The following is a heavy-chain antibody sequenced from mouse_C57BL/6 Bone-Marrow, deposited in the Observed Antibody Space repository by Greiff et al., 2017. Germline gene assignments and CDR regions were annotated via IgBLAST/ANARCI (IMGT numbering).Heavy chain of an antibody. CDR2: IRYDGST. Sequence: EVKLMESGPGLVKPSQSLSLTCSVTGYSITSGYYWNWIRQFPGNKLEWMGYIRYDGSTNYNPSLNNRISITRDTSTNQFFLKLNSVTTEDTARYYGARDREKGLGRGGAMDDWGQGTSVTVSS. D-gene: IGHD4-1*01. J-gene: IGHJ4*01. V-gene: IGHV3-6*01. CDR3: ARDREKGLGRGGAMDD. CDR1: GYSITSGYY.